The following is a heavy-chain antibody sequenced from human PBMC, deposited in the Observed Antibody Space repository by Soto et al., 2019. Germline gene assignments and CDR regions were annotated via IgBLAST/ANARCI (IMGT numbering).Heavy chain of an antibody. Sequence: SLRLSCAASGFTFSSYGMHWVRQAPGKGLEWVAVISYDGSNKYYADSVKGRFTISRDNSKNTLYLQMNSLRAEDTAVYYCAKDPRYCSGGSCLRYYFDYWGQGTLVTVSS. CDR3: AKDPRYCSGGSCLRYYFDY. V-gene: IGHV3-30*18. CDR1: GFTFSSYG. D-gene: IGHD2-15*01. CDR2: ISYDGSNK. J-gene: IGHJ4*02.